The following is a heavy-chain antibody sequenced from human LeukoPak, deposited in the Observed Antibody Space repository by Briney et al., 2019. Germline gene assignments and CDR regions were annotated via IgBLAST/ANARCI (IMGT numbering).Heavy chain of an antibody. Sequence: GGSLRLSCAAPVFIFRKAWMAWVRQAPGTGLEWVGHIKTEAEDGTTDYATPVKGRFTISRDDAKSTLYLQMNSLNSEDRAVYFCTSALNLVLGELLGYWGQGTLVTVSS. V-gene: IGHV3-15*01. CDR2: IKTEAEDGTT. CDR1: VFIFRKAW. CDR3: TSALNLVLGELLGY. J-gene: IGHJ4*02. D-gene: IGHD3-16*01.